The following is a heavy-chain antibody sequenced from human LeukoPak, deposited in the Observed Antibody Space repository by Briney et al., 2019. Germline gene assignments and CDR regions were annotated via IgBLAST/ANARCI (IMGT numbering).Heavy chain of an antibody. Sequence: PSETLSLTCAVYGGPFSGYYWSWIRQPPGKGLEWIGEINHSGSTNYNPSLKSRVTISVDTSKNQFSLKLSSVTAADTAVYYCARVPRYSSSWGSNDYWGQGTLVTISS. CDR1: GGPFSGYY. CDR2: INHSGST. J-gene: IGHJ4*02. CDR3: ARVPRYSSSWGSNDY. V-gene: IGHV4-34*01. D-gene: IGHD6-13*01.